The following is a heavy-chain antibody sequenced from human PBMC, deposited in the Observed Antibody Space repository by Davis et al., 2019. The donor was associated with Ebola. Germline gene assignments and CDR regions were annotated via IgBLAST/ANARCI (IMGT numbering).Heavy chain of an antibody. J-gene: IGHJ4*02. CDR2: IIPIFGTA. V-gene: IGHV1-69*13. D-gene: IGHD4-11*01. Sequence: SVKVSCKASGGTFSSYAISWVRQAPGQGLEWMGGIIPIFGTANYAQKFQGRVTITADESTSTAYMELNSLRAEDTAVYYCARVRVLQGRYFDYWGQGTLVTVSS. CDR1: GGTFSSYA. CDR3: ARVRVLQGRYFDY.